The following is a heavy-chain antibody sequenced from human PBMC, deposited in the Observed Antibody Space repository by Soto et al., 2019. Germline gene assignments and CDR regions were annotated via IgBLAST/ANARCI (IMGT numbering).Heavy chain of an antibody. D-gene: IGHD5-18*01. CDR2: IYYSGST. CDR1: GGSITTGGYY. Sequence: QVQLQESGPGLVKPSQTLSLTCTVSGGSITTGGYYWSWIRQHPGKGLEWIGYIYYSGSTSYNPSLKSRITMSVDTSKNQFSLKLNSVTAADTAVYYCARDDTRAGYDYWGQGTLVIVSS. CDR3: ARDDTRAGYDY. V-gene: IGHV4-31*03. J-gene: IGHJ4*02.